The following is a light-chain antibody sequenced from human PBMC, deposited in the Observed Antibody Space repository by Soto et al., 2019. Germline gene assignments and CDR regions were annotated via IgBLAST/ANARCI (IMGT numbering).Light chain of an antibody. V-gene: IGKV3-15*01. CDR3: QQYNNWPYT. J-gene: IGKJ2*01. CDR1: QSVSSN. Sequence: EIVMTQSPATLSVSPGERATLSCRASQSVSSNLAWYQQKPGQAPRLLIYGASTRATGIPARFSGSGSGTEFTLPISSLQPEDFAVYYCQQYNNWPYTFGQGTKLEIK. CDR2: GAS.